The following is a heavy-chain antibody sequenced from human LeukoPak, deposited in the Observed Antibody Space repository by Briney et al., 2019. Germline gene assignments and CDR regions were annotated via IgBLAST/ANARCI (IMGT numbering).Heavy chain of an antibody. J-gene: IGHJ1*01. CDR3: ATTPGEGSEYFQY. D-gene: IGHD3-10*01. CDR2: ISGGGERT. V-gene: IGHV3-43*02. CDR1: GFTFDDYG. Sequence: GGSLRHSCAASGFTFDDYGIDWVRQAPGKGLEWVSLISGGGERTYYTESVQGRFTISRDNSKNTLYLQMNSLRSEDTAFYFCATTPGEGSEYFQYWGQGTLVTVSS.